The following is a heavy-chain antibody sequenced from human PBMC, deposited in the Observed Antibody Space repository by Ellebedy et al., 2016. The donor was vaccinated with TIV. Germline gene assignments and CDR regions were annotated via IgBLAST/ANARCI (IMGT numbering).Heavy chain of an antibody. V-gene: IGHV1-18*01. CDR2: ISADTGDT. Sequence: ASVKVSXXAFGYTFTKYDVNWVRQAPGEGLEWMGCISADTGDTKYAQKFQGRVTMTTEKSTTTAYMELRGLRSDDTAVYFCASSLEAWYGDWGQGTLVTVSS. J-gene: IGHJ4*02. CDR3: ASSLEAWYGD. D-gene: IGHD2-15*01. CDR1: GYTFTKYD.